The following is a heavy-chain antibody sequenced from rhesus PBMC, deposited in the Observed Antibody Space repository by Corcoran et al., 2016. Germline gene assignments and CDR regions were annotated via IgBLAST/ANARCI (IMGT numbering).Heavy chain of an antibody. D-gene: IGHD3-3*01. J-gene: IGHJ4*01. V-gene: IGHV4-80*01. Sequence: QVQLQESGPGLVKASETLTLTCAVSGGSISGNYWSWIRQPPGQGLEWIGQNNGNNGTTDYTPSLKSRVTISKDASKTQFSLKRSSVTAADTAVYYCAKHTGFSFDYWGQGVPVTVSS. CDR3: AKHTGFSFDY. CDR1: GGSISGNY. CDR2: NNGNNGTT.